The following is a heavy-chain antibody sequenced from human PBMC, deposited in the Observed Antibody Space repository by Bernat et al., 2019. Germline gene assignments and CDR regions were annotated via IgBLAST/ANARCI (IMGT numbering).Heavy chain of an antibody. CDR2: INSDGSST. V-gene: IGHV3-74*01. D-gene: IGHD4-17*01. CDR1: GFTFSSYW. Sequence: EVQLVEFGGGLVQPGGSLRLSCAASGFTFSSYWMHWVRQAPGKGLVWVSRINSDGSSTSYADSGKGRFTISRDNAKNTLYLQMNRLRAEDTAVYYCARDRFKTVTTSVGLYFDRWGPGTPVTASS. CDR3: ARDRFKTVTTSVGLYFDR. J-gene: IGHJ2*01.